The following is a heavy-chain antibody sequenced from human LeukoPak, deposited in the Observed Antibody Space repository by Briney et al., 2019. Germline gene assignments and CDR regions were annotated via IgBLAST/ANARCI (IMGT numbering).Heavy chain of an antibody. Sequence: SETLSLTCTVSGYSISSGYYWGWIRQPPGKGLEWIGSIYHSGRTFYNPSLKSRVTISVDTSKNQFSLKLTSVTAADTAVYYCAKEGADYGTGYFGSWGQGTLVTVSS. V-gene: IGHV4-38-2*02. CDR2: IYHSGRT. CDR1: GYSISSGYY. J-gene: IGHJ4*02. CDR3: AKEGADYGTGYFGS. D-gene: IGHD2-8*02.